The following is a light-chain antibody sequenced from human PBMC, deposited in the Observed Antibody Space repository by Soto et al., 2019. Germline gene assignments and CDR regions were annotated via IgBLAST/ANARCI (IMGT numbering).Light chain of an antibody. CDR2: GAS. J-gene: IGKJ4*01. CDR3: QQYNNWPPLT. Sequence: EIVLTQSPGTLSFSPGERATLSCRASHSVSSKLAWYQQKPGQAPRLLIYGASTRATGIPARFSGTGSGTEFTLTISSLQSEDFAVYYCQQYNNWPPLTFGGGTKVDIK. CDR1: HSVSSK. V-gene: IGKV3-15*01.